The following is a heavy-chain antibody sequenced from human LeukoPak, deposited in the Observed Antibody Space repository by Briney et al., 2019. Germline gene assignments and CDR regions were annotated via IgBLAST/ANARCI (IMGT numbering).Heavy chain of an antibody. J-gene: IGHJ5*02. CDR1: GGSISSGGYY. Sequence: SEALSLTCIVSGGSISSGGYYWSWIRQHPGKGLEWIGSIYRSGSTYYNPSLKSQISMSVDTSKNQFSLRLSSVTAADTAVYYCARALRTYWFDPWGQGTLVTVSS. CDR2: IYRSGST. CDR3: ARALRTYWFDP. D-gene: IGHD3-10*01. V-gene: IGHV4-31*01.